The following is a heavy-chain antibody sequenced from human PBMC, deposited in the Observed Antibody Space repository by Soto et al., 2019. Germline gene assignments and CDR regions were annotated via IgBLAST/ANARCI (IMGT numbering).Heavy chain of an antibody. V-gene: IGHV1-69*01. D-gene: IGHD3-3*01. CDR3: ARGASRLGSGTAFDP. CDR2: IIPIFGTA. J-gene: IGHJ5*02. Sequence: QVQLVQSGAEVKKPVSSVKVSCKASGGTFSSYAISWVRQAPGQGLERMGGIIPIFGTAIYAQKFQGRVTLTAHESTGPAYMELSSLRSEATAVYYCARGASRLGSGTAFDPWGQATLVTVSS. CDR1: GGTFSSYA.